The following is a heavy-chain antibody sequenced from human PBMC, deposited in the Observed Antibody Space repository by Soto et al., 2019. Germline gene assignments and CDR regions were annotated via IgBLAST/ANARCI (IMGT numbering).Heavy chain of an antibody. J-gene: IGHJ4*02. V-gene: IGHV4-59*12. CDR3: ARDHTSFYKGPGTSRALDY. CDR2: IYYSGST. Sequence: LSLTCTISGGSISSYYWSWIRQPPGKGLEWIGYIYYSGSTNYNPSLKSRVTISVDTSKNQFSLKLSSVTAADTAVYYCARDHTSFYKGPGTSRALDYCGKGTLVTVSS. CDR1: GGSISSYY. D-gene: IGHD3-10*01.